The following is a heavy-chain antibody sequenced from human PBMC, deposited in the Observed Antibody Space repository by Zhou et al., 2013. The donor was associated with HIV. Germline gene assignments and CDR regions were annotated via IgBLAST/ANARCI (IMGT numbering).Heavy chain of an antibody. Sequence: QVQLVQSGAEVKRPGSSVKVSCKASGGTFSSYAISWVRQAPGQGLEWMGGIIPIFGTANYAQKFQGRVTITTDESTSTAYMELSSLRSEDTAVYYCARAQSYLRYSGSYPTYNWFDPGAREPWSPSPQ. CDR3: ARAQSYLRYSGSYPTYNWFDP. D-gene: IGHD1-26*01. CDR1: GGTFSSYA. CDR2: IIPIFGTA. J-gene: IGHJ5*02. V-gene: IGHV1-69*05.